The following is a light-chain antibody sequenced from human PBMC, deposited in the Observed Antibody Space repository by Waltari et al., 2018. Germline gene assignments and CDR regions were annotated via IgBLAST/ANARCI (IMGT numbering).Light chain of an antibody. V-gene: IGLV2-14*03. Sequence: QSALTQPASVSGSPGQSITISCTGSSSDVGGDDSVSWYEDHPGQAPKVIIYDVNKRPSGVSDGFSGCKSGNTASLTISGLQAEDAATFYCSSQSTKNGVIFGGGTKVTVL. J-gene: IGLJ2*01. CDR2: DVN. CDR3: SSQSTKNGVI. CDR1: SSDVGGDDS.